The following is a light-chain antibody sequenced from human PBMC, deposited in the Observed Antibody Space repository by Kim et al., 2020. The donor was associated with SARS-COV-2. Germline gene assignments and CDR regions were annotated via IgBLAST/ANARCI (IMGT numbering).Light chain of an antibody. Sequence: PGQSVSLSCTGASSDVGAYNYVTCYQHHPGTAPKLMIYDVTMRPSGVPDRFSGSKSGNTASLTISGLQAEDEADYYCCSFAGTAYVFGIGTKVTVL. CDR1: SSDVGAYNY. CDR3: CSFAGTAYV. CDR2: DVT. V-gene: IGLV2-11*01. J-gene: IGLJ1*01.